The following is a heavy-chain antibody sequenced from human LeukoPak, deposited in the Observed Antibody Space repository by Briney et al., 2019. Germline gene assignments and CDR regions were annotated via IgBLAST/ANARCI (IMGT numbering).Heavy chain of an antibody. CDR2: ISSSGVTT. Sequence: AGGSLRLSCAAYGFSFSLYTMNWVRQAPGKGREWVSFISSSGVTTEYAESVKGRFTISRDNTKKSLFLQMNSLSAEDTAVYYCVSYYDYWSGYKPDYMDVWGKGTTVIVSS. CDR3: VSYYDYWSGYKPDYMDV. D-gene: IGHD3-3*01. CDR1: GFSFSLYT. V-gene: IGHV3-48*04. J-gene: IGHJ6*03.